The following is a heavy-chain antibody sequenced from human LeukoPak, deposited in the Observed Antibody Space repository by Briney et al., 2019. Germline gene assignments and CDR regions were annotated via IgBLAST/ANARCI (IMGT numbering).Heavy chain of an antibody. CDR1: GDRVSSNGAA. J-gene: IGHJ4*02. V-gene: IGHV6-1*01. Sequence: SQTLSLTCAISGDRVSSNGAAWNWIRQSPSRGLEWLGRTYYRSEWYSDYAVSVKGRIIINADTSKNQFSLQLKSVTPEDTAVYYCAREQDYFDYWGQGTLVTVSS. CDR3: AREQDYFDY. CDR2: TYYRSEWYS.